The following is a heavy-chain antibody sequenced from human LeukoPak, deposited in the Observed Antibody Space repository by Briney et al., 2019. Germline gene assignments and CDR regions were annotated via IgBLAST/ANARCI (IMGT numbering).Heavy chain of an antibody. CDR3: ARAMDSESHPNWFDP. CDR2: INHSGST. J-gene: IGHJ5*02. V-gene: IGHV4-34*01. D-gene: IGHD1-26*01. CDR1: GGSFSGYY. Sequence: SETLSLTCAVYGGSFSGYYWSWIRQPPGKGLEWIGEINHSGSTNYNPSLKSRVTISVDTSKNQFSLKLSSVTAADTAVYYCARAMDSESHPNWFDPWGQGTLVTVSS.